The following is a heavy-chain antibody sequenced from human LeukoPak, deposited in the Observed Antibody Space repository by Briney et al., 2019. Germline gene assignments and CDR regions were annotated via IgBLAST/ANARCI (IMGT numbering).Heavy chain of an antibody. CDR1: GFTFNNYN. CDR2: ITSSGTYI. V-gene: IGHV3-21*01. Sequence: GGSLRLSCAASGFTFNNYNMNWVRQAPGKALEWVSSITSSGTYIFYADSVKGRFTISRDNSKNTLYLQMNSLRAEDTAVYYCARVRDGFGEYYYYYYMDVWGKGTTVTISS. D-gene: IGHD3-10*01. J-gene: IGHJ6*03. CDR3: ARVRDGFGEYYYYYYMDV.